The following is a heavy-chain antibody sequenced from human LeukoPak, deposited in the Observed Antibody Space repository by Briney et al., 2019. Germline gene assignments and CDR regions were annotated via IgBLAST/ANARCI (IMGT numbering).Heavy chain of an antibody. J-gene: IGHJ6*03. CDR3: AGRHCSSTSCYTLYYYYMDV. D-gene: IGHD2-2*02. CDR1: GGSISSYY. CDR2: IYTRGST. Sequence: SETLSLTCTVSGGSISSYYWSWIRQPAGKGLEWIGRIYTRGSTNYNPSLKSRVTMSVDTSKNQFSLKLSSVTAADTAVYYCAGRHCSSTSCYTLYYYYMDVWGKGTTVTVSS. V-gene: IGHV4-4*07.